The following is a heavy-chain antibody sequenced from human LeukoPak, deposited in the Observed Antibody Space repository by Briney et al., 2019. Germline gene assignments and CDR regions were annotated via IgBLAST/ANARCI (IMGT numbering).Heavy chain of an antibody. CDR2: ISGSGGST. J-gene: IGHJ6*02. CDR1: GFTFSDYY. CDR3: AIAYGMDV. Sequence: GGSLRLSCAASGFTFSDYYMTWIRQAPGKGLEWVSAISGSGGSTYYADSVKGRFTISRDNSKNTLYLQMNSLRAEDTAVYYCAIAYGMDVWGQGTTVTVSS. V-gene: IGHV3-23*01.